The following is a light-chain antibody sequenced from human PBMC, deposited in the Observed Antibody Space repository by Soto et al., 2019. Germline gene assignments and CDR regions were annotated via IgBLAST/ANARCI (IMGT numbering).Light chain of an antibody. J-gene: IGLJ1*01. CDR1: SSDVGAYNS. V-gene: IGLV2-14*03. CDR2: DVS. CDR3: SSYTSSTTYV. Sequence: QSALTQPASVSGSPGQSITISCAGTSSDVGAYNSVSWYQQHTGKAPKLMIYDVSNRPSGVSNRFSGSKSGNTASLTISGLQAEDEADYYCSSYTSSTTYVFGTGTKVTVL.